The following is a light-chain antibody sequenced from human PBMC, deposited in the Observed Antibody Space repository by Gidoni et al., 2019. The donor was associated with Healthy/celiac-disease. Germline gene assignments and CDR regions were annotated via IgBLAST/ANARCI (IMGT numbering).Light chain of an antibody. V-gene: IGLV1-44*01. CDR3: AAWDDSLNGHVV. J-gene: IGLJ2*01. CDR1: SSHFGRNT. CDR2: SNN. Sequence: QSVLTQPPSASGTPGQRVTISCSGSSSHFGRNTVHCYQQLPGTAPKPLIYSNNQRPSGVPDRCSGSKSGTSASLAISGLQSEDEADYYCAAWDDSLNGHVVFGGGTKLTVL.